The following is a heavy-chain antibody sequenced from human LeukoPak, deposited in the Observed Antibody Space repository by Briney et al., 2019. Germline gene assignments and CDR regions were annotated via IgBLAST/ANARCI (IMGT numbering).Heavy chain of an antibody. CDR3: ARDPHYYDSSGYRNDAFDI. CDR1: AYSISSGYY. CDR2: IYHSGST. J-gene: IGHJ3*02. Sequence: SETLSLTCTVSAYSISSGYYWGWIRQPPGKGLERIGSIYHSGSTYYNPSLKSRVTISVDTSKNQFSLKLSSVTAADTAVYYCARDPHYYDSSGYRNDAFDIWGQGTMVTVSS. D-gene: IGHD3-22*01. V-gene: IGHV4-38-2*02.